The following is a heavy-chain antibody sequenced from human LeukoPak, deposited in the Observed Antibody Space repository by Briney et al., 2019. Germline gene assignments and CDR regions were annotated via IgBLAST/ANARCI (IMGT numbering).Heavy chain of an antibody. CDR1: GGSISSGSYY. CDR3: ARDRGIAARSYYYYMDV. CDR2: IYTSGST. D-gene: IGHD6-6*01. V-gene: IGHV4-61*02. Sequence: SETLSLTCTVSGGSISSGSYYWSWIRQPAGKGLEWIGRIYTSGSTNYNPSLKSRVTISVDTSKNQLSLKLSSVTAADTAVYYCARDRGIAARSYYYYMDVWGKGTTVTVSS. J-gene: IGHJ6*03.